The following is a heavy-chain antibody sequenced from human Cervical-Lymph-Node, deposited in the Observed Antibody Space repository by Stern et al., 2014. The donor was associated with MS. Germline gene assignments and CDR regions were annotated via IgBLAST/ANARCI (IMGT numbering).Heavy chain of an antibody. V-gene: IGHV3-33*01. CDR1: GFTFSSYG. J-gene: IGHJ4*02. D-gene: IGHD5-24*01. Sequence: VQLEESGGGVAQPGTSLRLSCAASGFTFSSYGMHWVRQAPGKGLEWVALAWYDGSNAYYTNSVKGRFTISSANSKNTLSLQMNSLTAEDTAVYYCARGHIPYAYNYLFDYWGQGTLVTVSS. CDR3: ARGHIPYAYNYLFDY. CDR2: AWYDGSNA.